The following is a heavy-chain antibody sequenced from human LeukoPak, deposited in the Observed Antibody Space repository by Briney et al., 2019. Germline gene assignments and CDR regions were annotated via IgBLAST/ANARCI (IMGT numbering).Heavy chain of an antibody. V-gene: IGHV3-13*04. Sequence: GGSLRLSCAASGFTFSSYDMHWVRQATGKGLEWVSAIGTAGDTYYPGSVKGRFTISRENAKNSLYLQMNSLRAGDTAVYYCARALAVAGTYYYGMDVWGQGTTVTVS. J-gene: IGHJ6*02. D-gene: IGHD6-19*01. CDR3: ARALAVAGTYYYGMDV. CDR1: GFTFSSYD. CDR2: IGTAGDT.